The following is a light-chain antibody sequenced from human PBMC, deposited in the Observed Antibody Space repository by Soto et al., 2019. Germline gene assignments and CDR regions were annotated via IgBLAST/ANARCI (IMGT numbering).Light chain of an antibody. CDR2: EAS. J-gene: IGKJ3*01. Sequence: DVRMTQSPSSLSASVGDRVTITCRASQDIGYRLGWYQQKPGKVPKCLIYEASTLQGGVPSRFSGAGSGTDFTLTISGLQPEDFATYYCLQHSDYPFTFGLGTKVAI. CDR1: QDIGYR. V-gene: IGKV1-17*01. CDR3: LQHSDYPFT.